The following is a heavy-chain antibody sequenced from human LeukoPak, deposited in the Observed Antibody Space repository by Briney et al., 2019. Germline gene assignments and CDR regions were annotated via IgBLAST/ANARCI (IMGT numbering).Heavy chain of an antibody. J-gene: IGHJ4*02. D-gene: IGHD2-21*01. CDR3: ARRVKAIDY. Sequence: NSSETLSLTCAVYGGSFSGYYWSWIRQPPGKGLEWIGEINHSGSTNYNPSLKGRVTISVDTSKNQFSLKLSSVTAADTAVYYCARRVKAIDYWGQGTLVTVSS. CDR1: GGSFSGYY. CDR2: INHSGST. V-gene: IGHV4-34*01.